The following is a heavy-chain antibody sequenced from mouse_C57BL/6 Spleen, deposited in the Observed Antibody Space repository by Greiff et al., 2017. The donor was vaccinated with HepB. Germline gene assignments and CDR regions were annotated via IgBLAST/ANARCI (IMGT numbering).Heavy chain of an antibody. D-gene: IGHD2-3*01. Sequence: EVKLMESGPGLVKPSQSLSLTCSVTGYSITSGYYWNWIRQFPGNKLEWMGYISYDGSNNYNPSLKNRISITRDTSKNQFFLKLNSVTTEDTATYYCARYDGYYVFAYWGQGTLVTVSA. CDR2: ISYDGSN. CDR1: GYSITSGYY. V-gene: IGHV3-6*01. CDR3: ARYDGYYVFAY. J-gene: IGHJ3*01.